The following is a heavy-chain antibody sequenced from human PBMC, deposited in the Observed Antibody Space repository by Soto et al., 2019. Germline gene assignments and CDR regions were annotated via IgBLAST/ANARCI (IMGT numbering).Heavy chain of an antibody. CDR2: LNTYGNT. CDR1: GGSISSYL. Sequence: PSETRSRTWTVSGGSISSYLWSGIRQPAGKGLEWIGRLNTYGNTHYNPSLKSRVTVSVDTSRNQFCLTLRSVTAADSAVYHCGRESGETWDYEASWGQGTPVTVSS. V-gene: IGHV4-4*07. D-gene: IGHD1-7*01. J-gene: IGHJ5*02. CDR3: GRESGETWDYEAS.